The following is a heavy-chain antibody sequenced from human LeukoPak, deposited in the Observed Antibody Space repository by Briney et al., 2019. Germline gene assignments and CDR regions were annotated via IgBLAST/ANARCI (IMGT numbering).Heavy chain of an antibody. CDR3: ARGRYYGSGSYYFTFNWFDP. CDR2: IYYSGRT. Sequence: SETLSLTCTVSGGSISSTSYYWDWIRQPPGKGLEWIGTIYYSGRTYYNPSLNSRVTISVDTSKSQFSLKMSSVTAADTALYYCARGRYYGSGSYYFTFNWFDPWGPGTLVTVSS. J-gene: IGHJ5*02. CDR1: GGSISSTSYY. V-gene: IGHV4-39*01. D-gene: IGHD3-10*01.